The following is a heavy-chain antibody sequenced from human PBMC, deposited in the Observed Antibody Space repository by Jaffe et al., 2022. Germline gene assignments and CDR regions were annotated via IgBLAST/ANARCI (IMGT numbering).Heavy chain of an antibody. J-gene: IGHJ3*02. V-gene: IGHV4-61*02. Sequence: QVQLQESGPGLVQPSQTLSLACTVSGASITSGDYFWSWIRQPAGKGLEWIGRIYPNGGTDYSPSLRSRVSMSLDTSKNQFSLRLSSVTAADTAVYYCARSRHILGENAFDIWGQGTVVTASS. CDR1: GASITSGDYF. D-gene: IGHD1-26*01. CDR3: ARSRHILGENAFDI. CDR2: IYPNGGT.